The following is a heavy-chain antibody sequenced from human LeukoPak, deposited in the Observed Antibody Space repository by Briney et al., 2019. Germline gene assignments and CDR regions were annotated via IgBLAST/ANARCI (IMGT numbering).Heavy chain of an antibody. CDR3: ARGGYSSNWYDY. V-gene: IGHV4-59*11. D-gene: IGHD6-13*01. CDR2: ISYTGST. J-gene: IGHJ5*01. CDR1: GGSISSHY. Sequence: NPSETLSLTCTVSGGSISSHYWAWIRQPPGKGLEWIGYISYTGSTNYNPSLKSRVTISVDTSKNQFSLKLRSVTAADTAVYYCARGGYSSNWYDYWGQGTLVTVSS.